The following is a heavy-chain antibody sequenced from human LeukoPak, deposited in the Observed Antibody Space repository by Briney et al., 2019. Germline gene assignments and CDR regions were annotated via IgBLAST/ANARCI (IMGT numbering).Heavy chain of an antibody. CDR1: GFTFSSYA. J-gene: IGHJ4*01. Sequence: GGSLRLSCAASGFTFSSYAMSWVRQAPGKGLEWVSAISGSGGSTYYADSVKGRFTISRDNSKNTLYLQMNSLRAEDTAVYYCAKPLYVDTAMATDYWGHGTLVTVSS. CDR3: AKPLYVDTAMATDY. D-gene: IGHD5-18*01. CDR2: ISGSGGST. V-gene: IGHV3-23*01.